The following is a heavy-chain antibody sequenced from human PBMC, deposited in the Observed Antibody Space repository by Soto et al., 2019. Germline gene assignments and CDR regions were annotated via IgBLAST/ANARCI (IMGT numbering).Heavy chain of an antibody. CDR3: AKDQLYIRGVIHNWFDP. CDR2: IYHSGST. J-gene: IGHJ5*02. V-gene: IGHV4-30-2*01. Sequence: WVRQMPGKGLEWIGYIYHSGSTYYNPSLKSRVTISVDRSKNQFSLKLSSVTAADTAVYYCAKDQLYIRGVIHNWFDPWGQGTLVTVSS. D-gene: IGHD3-10*02.